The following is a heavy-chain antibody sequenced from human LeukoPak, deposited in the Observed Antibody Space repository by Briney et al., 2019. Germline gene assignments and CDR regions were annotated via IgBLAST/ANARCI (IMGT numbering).Heavy chain of an antibody. Sequence: ASVKGSSHASRYNFPCDAMNLVGHAPRQGLGWMGWINNNTGNPTYAQGFTGRFVFSLDTSVSTAFLQISSLKPEDTAVYYCARDSATILFDCWGQGTLVTVSS. CDR1: RYNFPCDA. CDR3: ARDSATILFDC. J-gene: IGHJ4*02. V-gene: IGHV7-4-1*02. D-gene: IGHD5-12*01. CDR2: INNNTGNP.